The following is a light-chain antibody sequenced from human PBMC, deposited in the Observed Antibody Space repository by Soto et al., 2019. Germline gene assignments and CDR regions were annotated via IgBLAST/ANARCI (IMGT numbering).Light chain of an antibody. J-gene: IGLJ2*01. V-gene: IGLV1-51*01. CDR3: GTWDSGLSVVL. CDR1: SSNIGNNY. CDR2: DND. Sequence: QSVLTQPPSISAAPGQKVTISCSGSSSNIGNNYVSWYQQLPGTAPKLLISDNDNRPSGIPDRFSGSKSGTSATLDITGLQTGDEADYYCGTWDSGLSVVLFGGGTQLTVL.